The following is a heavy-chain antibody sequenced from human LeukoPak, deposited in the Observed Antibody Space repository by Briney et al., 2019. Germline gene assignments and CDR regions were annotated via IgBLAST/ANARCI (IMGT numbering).Heavy chain of an antibody. CDR1: GFTFDDYA. Sequence: GESLRLSCAAAGFTFDDYAMHWVCHAPGKGLEWVSLISGDGGSTYYADSVKGRFTISRDNSKNSLYLQMNSLRTVDTALYYCAKDKELLHWLVRPYYFDYCGQGTLVTVSS. V-gene: IGHV3-43*02. D-gene: IGHD6-19*01. CDR2: ISGDGGST. CDR3: AKDKELLHWLVRPYYFDY. J-gene: IGHJ4*02.